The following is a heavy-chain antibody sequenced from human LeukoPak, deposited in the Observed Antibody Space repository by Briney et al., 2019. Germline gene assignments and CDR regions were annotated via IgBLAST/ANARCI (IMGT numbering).Heavy chain of an antibody. CDR1: GGSFSGYY. V-gene: IGHV4-34*01. CDR3: ARGQRRAAAGTRFDY. Sequence: PSETLSLTCAVYGGSFSGYYWSWISQPPGKGLEWIGEINRSGSTNYNPSLKSRVTISVDTSKNQFSLKLSSVTAADTAVYYCARGQRRAAAGTRFDYWGQGTLVTVPS. D-gene: IGHD6-13*01. J-gene: IGHJ4*02. CDR2: INRSGST.